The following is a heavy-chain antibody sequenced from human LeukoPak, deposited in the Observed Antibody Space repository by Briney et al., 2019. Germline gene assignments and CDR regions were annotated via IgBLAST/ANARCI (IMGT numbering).Heavy chain of an antibody. CDR3: ARSGFSTGFYLDF. CDR1: GYTFTGQF. CDR2: IDPPSGTP. V-gene: IGHV1-2*02. Sequence: ASVKVSCKASGYTFTGQFIHWLPQAPGQSLERMGWIDPPSGTPHYAQKFQDTVTLTRDTSIGTAYMEVHRLQSDDTAVYYCARSGFSTGFYLDFWGQGTLMSVSS. J-gene: IGHJ4*02. D-gene: IGHD6-19*01.